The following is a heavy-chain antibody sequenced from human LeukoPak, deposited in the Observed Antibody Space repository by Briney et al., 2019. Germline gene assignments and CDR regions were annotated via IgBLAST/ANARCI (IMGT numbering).Heavy chain of an antibody. CDR2: ISAYNGNT. V-gene: IGHV1-18*01. Sequence: GASVKVSCKASGYTFTSYGISWVRQAPGQALEWMGWISAYNGNTNYAQKLQGRVTMTTDTSTSTAYMELRSLRSDDTAVYYCARGPKLLWFGELSRVALGWFDPWGQGTLVTVSS. D-gene: IGHD3-10*01. CDR3: ARGPKLLWFGELSRVALGWFDP. CDR1: GYTFTSYG. J-gene: IGHJ5*02.